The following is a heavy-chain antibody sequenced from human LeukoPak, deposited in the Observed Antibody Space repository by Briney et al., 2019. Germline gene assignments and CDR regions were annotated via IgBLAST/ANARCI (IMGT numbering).Heavy chain of an antibody. CDR3: ARDPRGSSSLLS. CDR2: INPNSGGT. V-gene: IGHV1-2*02. J-gene: IGHJ4*02. D-gene: IGHD6-13*01. CDR1: GYTFTGYY. Sequence: ASVKVSCKASGYTFTGYYMHWVRQAPGQGLEWMGWINPNSGGTNYAQKFQGRVTMTRDTSISTAYMELSSLRSEDTAVYYCARDPRGSSSLLSWGQGTLVIVSS.